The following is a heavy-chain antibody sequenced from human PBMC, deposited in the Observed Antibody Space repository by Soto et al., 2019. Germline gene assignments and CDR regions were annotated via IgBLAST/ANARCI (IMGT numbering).Heavy chain of an antibody. D-gene: IGHD3-10*01. CDR3: ARDRRGVMFY. J-gene: IGHJ4*02. Sequence: EVQLVESGGGLVRPGGSLRLSCAASGFTVSSNYMSWVRQAPGKGLEWVSVIYSGGSTYYADSVKGRFTISRDDSKNTLYLQMNSLRAEDTAVYYCARDRRGVMFYWGQGTLVTVSS. V-gene: IGHV3-66*01. CDR1: GFTVSSNY. CDR2: IYSGGST.